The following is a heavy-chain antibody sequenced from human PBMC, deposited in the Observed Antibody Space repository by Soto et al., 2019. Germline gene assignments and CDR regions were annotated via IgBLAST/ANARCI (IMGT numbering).Heavy chain of an antibody. CDR1: GGTFSSYA. CDR2: IIPIFGTA. D-gene: IGHD6-13*01. J-gene: IGHJ5*02. Sequence: QVPLVQSGAEVKKPGSSVKVSCKASGGTFSSYAISWVRQAPGQGLEWMGGIIPIFGTANYEQKLQGRVTITADESTSTAYMKLSSLRSEDTAVYYCARGVRWFDPWGQGTLVTVSS. CDR3: ARGVRWFDP. V-gene: IGHV1-69*01.